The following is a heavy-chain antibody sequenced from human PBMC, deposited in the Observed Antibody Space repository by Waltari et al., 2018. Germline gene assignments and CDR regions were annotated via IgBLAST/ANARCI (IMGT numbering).Heavy chain of an antibody. CDR1: GFTFSSYA. D-gene: IGHD1-26*01. J-gene: IGHJ4*02. V-gene: IGHV3-30-3*01. CDR3: ARDPSSGSYYVYFDY. Sequence: QVQLVESGGGVVQPGRSLRLSCAASGFTFSSYAMHWVRQAPGKGLEWVAVISYDGSNKYYADSVKGRFTISRDNAKNSLYLQMNSLRAEDTAVYYCARDPSSGSYYVYFDYWGQGTLVTVSS. CDR2: ISYDGSNK.